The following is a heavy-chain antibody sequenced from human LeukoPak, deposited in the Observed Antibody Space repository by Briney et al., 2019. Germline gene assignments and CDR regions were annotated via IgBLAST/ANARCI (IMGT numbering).Heavy chain of an antibody. CDR2: IYPGDSDS. D-gene: IGHD3-16*01. CDR1: GYSFSSYW. CDR3: ARRLGGADVFDI. Sequence: GESLKISCKGSGYSFSSYWIAWVRQIPGKGLEWMGIIYPGDSDSEYSRSFQGQVTTSADKSINTAYLQWSSLKASDSAMYYCARRLGGADVFDIWGQGTMVTVSS. J-gene: IGHJ3*02. V-gene: IGHV5-51*01.